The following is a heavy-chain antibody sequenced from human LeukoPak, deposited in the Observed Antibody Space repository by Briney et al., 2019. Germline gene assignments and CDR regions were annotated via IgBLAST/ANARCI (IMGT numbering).Heavy chain of an antibody. Sequence: SETLSLTCTVSGGSISSPNWWTWVGQPPGKGLEWIGEIYYGGSTNYNPSLKSRVTISVDTSNNEFSLELSSVTAADTAVYYCARGLNYDLSPWGQGALVTVSS. CDR2: IYYGGST. CDR1: GGSISSPNW. V-gene: IGHV4-4*02. D-gene: IGHD3-3*01. CDR3: ARGLNYDLSP. J-gene: IGHJ5*02.